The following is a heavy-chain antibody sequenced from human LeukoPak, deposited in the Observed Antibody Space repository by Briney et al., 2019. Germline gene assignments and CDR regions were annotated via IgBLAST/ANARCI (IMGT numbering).Heavy chain of an antibody. Sequence: SETLSLTCTVSGDSITSYYWSWLRQPPGKGLEWIGDIHYSGSANYNPSLKSRVTISVDTSKIQFSLKLGSVTAADTAVYYCARVQNPTRGPCGGGSCYSKYFDYWGQGILVTVSS. J-gene: IGHJ4*02. CDR3: ARVQNPTRGPCGGGSCYSKYFDY. CDR2: IHYSGSA. V-gene: IGHV4-59*01. D-gene: IGHD2-15*01. CDR1: GDSITSYY.